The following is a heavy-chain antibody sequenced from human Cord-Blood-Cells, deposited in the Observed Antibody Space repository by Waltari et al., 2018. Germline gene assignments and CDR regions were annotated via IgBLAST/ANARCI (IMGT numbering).Heavy chain of an antibody. Sequence: EVQLVESGGGLVQPGGSLRLPCAASGFTFCSYWLSWAAQAPGEGGWWSANIKQVGSVKKYVDSVKGRFTITRDNAKNSLYLQMNSLRAEDTAVYYCARVAGHSGSYGAFDIWGQGTMVTVSS. D-gene: IGHD1-26*01. CDR2: IKQVGSVK. V-gene: IGHV3-7*01. J-gene: IGHJ3*02. CDR1: GFTFCSYW. CDR3: ARVAGHSGSYGAFDI.